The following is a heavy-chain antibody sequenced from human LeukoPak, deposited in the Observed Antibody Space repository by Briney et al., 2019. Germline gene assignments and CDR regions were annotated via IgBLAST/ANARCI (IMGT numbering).Heavy chain of an antibody. CDR2: INPNSGGT. D-gene: IGHD3-10*01. J-gene: IGHJ5*02. CDR1: GYTFTGYY. Sequence: ASVKVSCKASGYTFTGYYMHWVRQAPEQGLEWMGWINPNSGGTNYAQKFQGRVTMTRDTSISTAYMELSRLRSDDTAVYYCARNTMVRGAFSPWGQGTLVTVSS. CDR3: ARNTMVRGAFSP. V-gene: IGHV1-2*02.